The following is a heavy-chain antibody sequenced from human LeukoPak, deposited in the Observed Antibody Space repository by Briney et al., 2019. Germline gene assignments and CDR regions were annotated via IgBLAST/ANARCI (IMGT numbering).Heavy chain of an antibody. Sequence: PSETLSLTCAVSGYSISSGYYWGWIRQPPGKGLEWIGSIYHSGSTYYNPSLKSRVTISVDTSKNQFSLRLSSVTAAATAVYYCGRRPSTNYYYYYYMDVWGKGTTVTVSS. D-gene: IGHD2-2*01. J-gene: IGHJ6*03. CDR1: GYSISSGYY. CDR3: GRRPSTNYYYYYYMDV. V-gene: IGHV4-38-2*01. CDR2: IYHSGST.